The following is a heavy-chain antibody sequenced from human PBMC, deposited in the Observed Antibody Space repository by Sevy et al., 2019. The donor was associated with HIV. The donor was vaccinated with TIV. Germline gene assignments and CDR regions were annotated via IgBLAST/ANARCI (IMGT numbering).Heavy chain of an antibody. CDR3: ARALYYYDVRGYYFDY. Sequence: SETLSLTCAVSGDSISSESYYWGWIRQSPGKGLEWIASIYQSGTTNYNPSLKSRVTMSIDSSKSQFSLKLSSVTPADTASYYCARALYYYDVRGYYFDYWGQGILVTVSS. D-gene: IGHD3-22*01. CDR2: IYQSGTT. V-gene: IGHV4-39*01. J-gene: IGHJ4*02. CDR1: GDSISSESYY.